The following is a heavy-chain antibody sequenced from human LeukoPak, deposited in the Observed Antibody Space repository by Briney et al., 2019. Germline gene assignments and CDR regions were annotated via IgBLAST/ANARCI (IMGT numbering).Heavy chain of an antibody. V-gene: IGHV3-30*04. D-gene: IGHD2-15*01. CDR1: GFALSSYA. CDR2: ISYDGSNK. Sequence: PGGSLRLSCAASGFALSSYAMHWVRQAPGKGLEWVAVISYDGSNKYYADSVKGRFTISRDNSKNTLYLQMNSLRAEDTAVYYCAREYNIVVVVAATLDYWGQGTLVTVSS. J-gene: IGHJ4*02. CDR3: AREYNIVVVVAATLDY.